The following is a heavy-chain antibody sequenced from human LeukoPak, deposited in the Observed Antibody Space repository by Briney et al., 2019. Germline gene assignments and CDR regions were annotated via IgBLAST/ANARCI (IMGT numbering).Heavy chain of an antibody. D-gene: IGHD3-9*01. V-gene: IGHV3-48*04. CDR1: GFTFSTYG. CDR2: ISSSGSTI. J-gene: IGHJ4*02. CDR3: ARDTYYDILTGYWRTIDY. Sequence: SGGSLRLSCAASGFTFSTYGMSWVRQAPGKGLEWVSYISSSGSTIYYADSVKGRFTISRDNAKNSLYLQMNSLRAEDTAVYYCARDTYYDILTGYWRTIDYWGQGTLVTVSS.